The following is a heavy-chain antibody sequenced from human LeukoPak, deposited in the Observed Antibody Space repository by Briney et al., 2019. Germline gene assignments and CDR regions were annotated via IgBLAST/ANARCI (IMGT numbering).Heavy chain of an antibody. CDR1: GGSISSYY. CDR3: ARHSGSYPFDP. D-gene: IGHD1-26*01. Sequence: SETLSLTCTVSGGSISSYYWSWIRQPPGKGLEWIGRVFTSGIISGNTNYNPSLKSRVTMSVDSSKNQFSLKLSSVTAADTAVYYCARHSGSYPFDPWGQGILVTVSS. J-gene: IGHJ5*02. V-gene: IGHV4-4*07. CDR2: VFTSGIISGNT.